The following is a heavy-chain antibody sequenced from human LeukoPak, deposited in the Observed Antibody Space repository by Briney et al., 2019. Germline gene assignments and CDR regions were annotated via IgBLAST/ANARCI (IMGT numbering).Heavy chain of an antibody. V-gene: IGHV1-69*05. Sequence: EASVKVSCKASGGTFSSYAISWVRQAPGQGLEWMGRIIPIFGTAYYAQKFQGRVTITTDESTSTAYMELSSLRSEDTAVYYCAMAPRTVPAAIFEWFDPWGQGTLVTVSS. D-gene: IGHD2-2*02. CDR2: IIPIFGTA. CDR3: AMAPRTVPAAIFEWFDP. CDR1: GGTFSSYA. J-gene: IGHJ5*02.